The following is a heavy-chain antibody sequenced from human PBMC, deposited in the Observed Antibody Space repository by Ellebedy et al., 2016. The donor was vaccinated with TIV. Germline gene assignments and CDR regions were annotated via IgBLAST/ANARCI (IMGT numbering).Heavy chain of an antibody. J-gene: IGHJ4*02. Sequence: GESLKISCAASGFTFSSYAMSWVRQAPGKGLEWVSAISGSGGSTYYADSVKGRFTISRDNSKNTLYLQMNSLSAEDTAVYYCAKPVGAADYWGQGTLVTVSS. D-gene: IGHD1-26*01. CDR1: GFTFSSYA. CDR2: ISGSGGST. CDR3: AKPVGAADY. V-gene: IGHV3-23*01.